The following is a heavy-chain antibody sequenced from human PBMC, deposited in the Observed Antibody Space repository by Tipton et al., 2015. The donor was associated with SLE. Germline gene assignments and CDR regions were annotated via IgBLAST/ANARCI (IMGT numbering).Heavy chain of an antibody. V-gene: IGHV4-30-2*01. J-gene: IGHJ4*02. D-gene: IGHD3-22*01. CDR2: IYHSGST. Sequence: TLSLTCAVSGGSISSGGYSWSWIRQPPGKGLEWIGYIYHSGSTYYNPSLKSRVTISVDRSKTQFSLKLSSVTAADTAVYYCARGGYYDSSGYFDYWGQGTLGTVSS. CDR3: ARGGYYDSSGYFDY. CDR1: GGSISSGGYS.